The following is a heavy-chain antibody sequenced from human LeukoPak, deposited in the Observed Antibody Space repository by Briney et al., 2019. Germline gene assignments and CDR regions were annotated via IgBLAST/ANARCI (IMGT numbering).Heavy chain of an antibody. Sequence: ASVKVSCKASGYTFTSYGISWVRQAPGQGLEWMGWISAYNGNTNYAQKLQGRVTMTTDTSTSTAYMELRSLRSDDTAVYYCARSVYKTYYYDSSGYYYSDYWGQGTLVTVSS. CDR1: GYTFTSYG. V-gene: IGHV1-18*01. D-gene: IGHD3-22*01. CDR2: ISAYNGNT. CDR3: ARSVYKTYYYDSSGYYYSDY. J-gene: IGHJ4*02.